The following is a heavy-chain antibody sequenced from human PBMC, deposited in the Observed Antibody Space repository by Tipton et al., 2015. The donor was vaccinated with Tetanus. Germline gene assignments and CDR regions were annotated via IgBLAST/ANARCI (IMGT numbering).Heavy chain of an antibody. D-gene: IGHD3-22*01. CDR2: IYTSGST. Sequence: TLSLTCTVSGGSISSYHWSWTRQPAGKGLEWIGRIYTSGSTNYNPSLKSRVTMSVDTSKNQFSLKLSSVTAADTAVYYCARDQTVAYYDSSGYSSTCYYYGMDVWGQGTTVTVSS. CDR1: GGSISSYH. J-gene: IGHJ6*02. CDR3: ARDQTVAYYDSSGYSSTCYYYGMDV. V-gene: IGHV4-4*07.